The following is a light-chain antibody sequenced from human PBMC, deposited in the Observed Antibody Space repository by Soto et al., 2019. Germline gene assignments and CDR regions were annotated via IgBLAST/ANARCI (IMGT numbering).Light chain of an antibody. CDR2: GIS. V-gene: IGLV1-40*01. CDR3: QSYDSRLSGHVV. J-gene: IGLJ2*01. CDR1: SSNIGAGYD. Sequence: QSVLTQPPSVSGAPGQRVTISCTGSSSNIGAGYDVHWYKQLPGTAPKLLIYGISNRPSGVPDRFSGSKSGTSASLAITGLQAEDEDEYYCQSYDSRLSGHVVFGGGTKLTVL.